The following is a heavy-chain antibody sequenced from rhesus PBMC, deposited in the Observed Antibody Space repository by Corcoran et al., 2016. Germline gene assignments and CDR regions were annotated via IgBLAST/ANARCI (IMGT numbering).Heavy chain of an antibody. CDR2: ITTGGNT. Sequence: EVQLVESGGGLAKPGGSLRLSCAASGFTFSSYGMPLVRQVPGKGLWWVYGITTGGNTYYAESVKCRLTISRDNSKNTLSLQMNSLRAEDTAVYYCAKDSEEYGLDSWGQGVVVTVSS. CDR3: AKDSEEYGLDS. V-gene: IGHV3-103*01. J-gene: IGHJ6*01. CDR1: GFTFSSYG.